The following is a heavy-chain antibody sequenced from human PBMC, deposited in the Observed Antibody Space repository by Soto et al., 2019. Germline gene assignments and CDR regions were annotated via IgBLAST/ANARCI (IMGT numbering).Heavy chain of an antibody. J-gene: IGHJ1*01. CDR1: GGSFSGYY. CDR2: INHSGST. D-gene: IGHD6-13*01. CDR3: ARGGGIADH. Sequence: QVQLQQWGAGLLKPSETLSLTCAVYGGSFSGYYWSWIRQPPGKGLEWIGEINHSGSTNYNPSLKSRVTISVDTSKNRFALKLSSVTAADAAVYYCARGGGIADHWGQGTLVTVSS. V-gene: IGHV4-34*01.